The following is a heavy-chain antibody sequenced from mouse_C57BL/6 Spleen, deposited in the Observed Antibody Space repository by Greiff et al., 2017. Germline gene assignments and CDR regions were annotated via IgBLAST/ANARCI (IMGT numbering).Heavy chain of an antibody. CDR1: GYTFTSYW. J-gene: IGHJ4*01. CDR3: ARSVMVRGAMDY. CDR2: IYPGSGST. Sequence: QVQLQQPGAELVKPGASVKMSCKASGYTFTSYWITWVKQRPGQGLEWIGDIYPGSGSTNYNEKFKSKATLTVDTSSSTAYMQLSSLTSEDSAVYYCARSVMVRGAMDYWGQGTSVTVSS. D-gene: IGHD2-3*01. V-gene: IGHV1-55*01.